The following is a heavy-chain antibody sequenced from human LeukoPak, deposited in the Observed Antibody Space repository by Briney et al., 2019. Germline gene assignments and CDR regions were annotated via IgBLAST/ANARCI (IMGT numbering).Heavy chain of an antibody. D-gene: IGHD1-1*01. CDR3: ARGPTISETGYFDF. J-gene: IGHJ4*03. V-gene: IGHV4-34*01. Sequence: SETLSLTCAVYGGSFSRYYWSWIRQSPGKGLEWIAEIDHRGDTNYNPSVKSRVTISVDTSKNQFSLKVRSLSAADAAVYYCARGPTISETGYFDFWGQGTLVTVSS. CDR2: IDHRGDT. CDR1: GGSFSRYY.